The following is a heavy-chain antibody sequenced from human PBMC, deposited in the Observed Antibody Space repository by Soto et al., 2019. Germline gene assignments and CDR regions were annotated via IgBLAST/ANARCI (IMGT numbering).Heavy chain of an antibody. CDR2: ISTGNGNT. Sequence: QVQLVQSGAEVKKPGASVKVSCKASGYTFTDYAMHWVRQAPGQRLEWMGWISTGNGNTKYSQKFQGRVTITRDTSATTADMELSSLRSEDTAVYYCAKGSQMWTPDYWGQGTLVTVSS. D-gene: IGHD2-21*01. CDR3: AKGSQMWTPDY. V-gene: IGHV1-3*04. J-gene: IGHJ4*02. CDR1: GYTFTDYA.